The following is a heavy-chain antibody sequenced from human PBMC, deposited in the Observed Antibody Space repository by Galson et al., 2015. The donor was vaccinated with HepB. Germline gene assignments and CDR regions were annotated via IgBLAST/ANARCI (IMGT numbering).Heavy chain of an antibody. V-gene: IGHV3-30-3*01. J-gene: IGHJ6*02. CDR2: ISYDGSNK. D-gene: IGHD3-3*01. CDR1: GFTFSSYA. CDR3: ARATNTDYDFWSGYYLGGPLYPPHYYYYGMDV. Sequence: SLRLSCAASGFTFSSYAMHWVRQAPGKGLEWVAVISYDGSNKYYADSVKGRFTISRDNSKNTLYLQMNSLRAEDTAVYYCARATNTDYDFWSGYYLGGPLYPPHYYYYGMDVWGQGTTVTVSS.